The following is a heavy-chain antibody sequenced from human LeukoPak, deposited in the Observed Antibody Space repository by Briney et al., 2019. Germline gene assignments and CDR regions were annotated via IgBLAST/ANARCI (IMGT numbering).Heavy chain of an antibody. J-gene: IGHJ4*02. CDR3: ARDNYYDSSGYYYFDY. Sequence: SETLSLTCTVSGGSISSGGYYWSWIRQHPGKGLEWIRYIYYSGSTYYNPSLKSRVTISVDTSKNQFSLKLSSVTAADTAVYYCARDNYYDSSGYYYFDYWGQGTLVTVSS. V-gene: IGHV4-31*03. CDR2: IYYSGST. D-gene: IGHD3-22*01. CDR1: GGSISSGGYY.